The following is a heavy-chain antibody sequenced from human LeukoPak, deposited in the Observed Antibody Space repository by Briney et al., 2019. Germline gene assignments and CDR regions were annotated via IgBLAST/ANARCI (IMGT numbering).Heavy chain of an antibody. CDR2: IYYSGST. CDR1: GGSISSYY. CDR3: ARTSTLGSASYYFDY. Sequence: PSETLSLTCTVSGGSISSYYWSWIRQPPGKGLEWIGYIYYSGSTNYNPSLKSRVTISVDTSKNQFSLKLSSVTAADTAVYYCARTSTLGSASYYFDYWGQGTLVTVSS. V-gene: IGHV4-59*08. J-gene: IGHJ4*02. D-gene: IGHD1-26*01.